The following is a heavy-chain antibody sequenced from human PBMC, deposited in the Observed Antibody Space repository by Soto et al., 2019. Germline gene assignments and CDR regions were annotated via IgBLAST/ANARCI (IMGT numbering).Heavy chain of an antibody. CDR2: IYYSGST. CDR1: GGSISSYY. V-gene: IGHV4-59*01. J-gene: IGHJ6*02. D-gene: IGHD3-3*01. Sequence: PSETLSLTCTVSGGSISSYYWSWIRQPPGKGLEWIGYIYYSGSTNYNPSLKSRVTISVDTSKNQFSLKLSSVTAADTAVYYCARSPYYDLWSGYYGYYYGMDVWGQGTTVTVSS. CDR3: ARSPYYDLWSGYYGYYYGMDV.